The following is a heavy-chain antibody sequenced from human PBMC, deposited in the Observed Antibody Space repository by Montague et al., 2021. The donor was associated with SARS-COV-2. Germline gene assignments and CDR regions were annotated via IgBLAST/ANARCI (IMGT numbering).Heavy chain of an antibody. CDR1: GFSLRTSGVG. Sequence: PALVKPTQTLTLTCTFSGFSLRTSGVGVGWIRQPPGKALEWLALIYWDDDKRYSPSLKSRLTITKDTSKNQVVLTMTNMDPVDTATYYCAHRHPLPPNYCGSGSYYGRVNWFDPWGQGTLVTVSS. CDR3: AHRHPLPPNYCGSGSYYGRVNWFDP. J-gene: IGHJ5*02. D-gene: IGHD3-10*01. CDR2: IYWDDDK. V-gene: IGHV2-5*02.